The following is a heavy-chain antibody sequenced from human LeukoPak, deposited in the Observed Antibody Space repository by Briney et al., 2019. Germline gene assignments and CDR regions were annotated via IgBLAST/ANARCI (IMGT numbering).Heavy chain of an antibody. J-gene: IGHJ5*02. CDR1: GVSFRRDT. CDR2: LVRKHGIT. D-gene: IGHD2-15*01. CDR3: ARDRPDAPASVFEA. Sequence: ASVKVSCKASGVSFRRDTFTWLRQAPGQGLEWIGGLVRKHGITNYAQALKGRITLNADKSTSTAYMELRSLTSNDTAVYYCARDRPDAPASVFEAWGQGSLVIVSS. V-gene: IGHV1-69*04.